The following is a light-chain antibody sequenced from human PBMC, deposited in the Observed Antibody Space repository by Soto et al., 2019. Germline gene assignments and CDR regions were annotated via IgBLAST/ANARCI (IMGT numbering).Light chain of an antibody. CDR2: GVS. CDR3: QQYNNWPYT. CDR1: QSVSSN. Sequence: EIVMTQSPATLSVSPGERATLSCRASQSVSSNLAWYQQKPGQAPRLLIYGVSTRATGIPARFSGSGSGTEFTLAIGSLQSEDFAVYYCQQYNNWPYTFGQGTKLEIK. V-gene: IGKV3-15*01. J-gene: IGKJ2*01.